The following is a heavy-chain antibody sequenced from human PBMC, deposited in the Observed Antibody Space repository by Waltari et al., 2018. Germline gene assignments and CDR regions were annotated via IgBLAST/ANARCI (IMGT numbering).Heavy chain of an antibody. CDR1: GFSLSTSGVG. CDR3: AHTRAEGATYYDFWSGYYYMDV. Sequence: QITLKESGPTLVKPTQTLTLTCTFSGFSLSTSGVGVGWIPQPPGKALEWLALIYWNDDKRYSPSLKSRLTITKDTSKNQVVLTMTNMDPVDTATYYCAHTRAEGATYYDFWSGYYYMDVWGKGTTVTVSS. V-gene: IGHV2-5*01. D-gene: IGHD3-3*01. CDR2: IYWNDDK. J-gene: IGHJ6*03.